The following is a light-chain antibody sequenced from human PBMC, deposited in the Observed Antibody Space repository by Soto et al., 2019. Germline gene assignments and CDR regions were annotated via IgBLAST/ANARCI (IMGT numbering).Light chain of an antibody. CDR2: GNS. Sequence: QSVLTQPPSVSGAPGQRVTISCTGSSSNIGAGYDVHWYQQLPGTAPKLLIYGNSNRRSGVPDRFSGSKSGTSASPAITGVQAEDDVDYYCQSYDSSLSGVVFGGGTKLTVL. J-gene: IGLJ2*01. CDR3: QSYDSSLSGVV. V-gene: IGLV1-40*01. CDR1: SSNIGAGYD.